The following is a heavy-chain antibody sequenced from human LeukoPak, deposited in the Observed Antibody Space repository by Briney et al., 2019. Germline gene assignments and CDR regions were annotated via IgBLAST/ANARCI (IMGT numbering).Heavy chain of an antibody. CDR3: ARGLNGWLQS. CDR2: INHSGST. Sequence: SETLSLTCAVYGGSFNGYYWSWIRQPPGKGLEWIGEINHSGSTNYNPSLKSRVTISVDTSKNQFSLKLSSVTAADTAVYYCARGLNGWLQSWGQGTLVTVSS. J-gene: IGHJ4*02. CDR1: GGSFNGYY. V-gene: IGHV4-34*01. D-gene: IGHD5-24*01.